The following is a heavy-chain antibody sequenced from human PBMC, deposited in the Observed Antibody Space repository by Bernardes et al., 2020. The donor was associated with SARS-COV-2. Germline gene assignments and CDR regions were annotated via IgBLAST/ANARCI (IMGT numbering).Heavy chain of an antibody. J-gene: IGHJ6*02. CDR1: GGSFSGYY. CDR2: INHSGST. CDR3: AREGGDSSGWTGSYYYYYGMDV. Sequence: SETMYLTCAVYGGSFSGYYWSWIREPAGKGLEWIGEINHSGSTNYNPSLKSRVTISVDTSKNQFYLKLSSVTAADTAVYYCAREGGDSSGWTGSYYYYYGMDVWGQGTTVTVSS. D-gene: IGHD6-19*01. V-gene: IGHV4-34*01.